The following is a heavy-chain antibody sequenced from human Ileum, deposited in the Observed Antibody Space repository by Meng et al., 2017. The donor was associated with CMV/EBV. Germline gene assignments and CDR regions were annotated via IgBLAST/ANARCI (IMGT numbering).Heavy chain of an antibody. CDR3: AGEPPSEQQLV. J-gene: IGHJ4*02. CDR1: RGTISSPPYF. CDR2: SSYSGNT. D-gene: IGHD6-13*01. Sequence: LHLPASSPVLLYPSEPLALSPPASRGTISSPPYFWSWIRQPPAQVLDSIVTSSYSGNTYYSPALKSPVTISLDTSNFQFSLKLTSVTAADTAANYCAGEPPSEQQLVWGQGTLVTVSS. V-gene: IGHV4-39*07.